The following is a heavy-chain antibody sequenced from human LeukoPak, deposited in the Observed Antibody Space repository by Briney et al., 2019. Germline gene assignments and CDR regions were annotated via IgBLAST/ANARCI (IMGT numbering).Heavy chain of an antibody. CDR2: IYTGGST. CDR3: AREGQTYYYDSSGYYKNWFDP. V-gene: IGHV4-61*02. Sequence: SETLSLTCTVSGGSISSGSYYWSWIRQPAGKGLEWIGRIYTGGSTNYNPSLKSRVTISVDTSKNQFSLKLSSVTAADTAVYYCAREGQTYYYDSSGYYKNWFDPWGQGTLVTVSS. J-gene: IGHJ5*02. CDR1: GGSISSGSYY. D-gene: IGHD3-22*01.